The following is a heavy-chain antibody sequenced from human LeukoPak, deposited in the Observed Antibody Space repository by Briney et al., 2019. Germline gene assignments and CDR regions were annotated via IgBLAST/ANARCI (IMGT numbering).Heavy chain of an antibody. J-gene: IGHJ4*02. CDR1: GFTFSSYA. CDR2: ISVSGDTT. V-gene: IGHV3-23*01. CDR3: AKEDKYGTYRYNLFDY. D-gene: IGHD3-16*02. Sequence: PGGSLRLSCAASGFTFSSYAISWVRQAPGKGLERVSGISVSGDTTYYADSVKGRFTISRDNSKNRLYLQMNSLRAEDTAVYYCAKEDKYGTYRYNLFDYWGQGTLVTVSS.